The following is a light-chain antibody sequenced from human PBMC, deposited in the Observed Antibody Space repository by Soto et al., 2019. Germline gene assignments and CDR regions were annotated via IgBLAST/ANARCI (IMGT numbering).Light chain of an antibody. Sequence: EIVMTQSPATLSVSPGETATLSCRASQSVNYNLAWYQQKPGQGPRLLIYGAFTRATGIAARFSGSGSATEFTLTISSLQSEDFAVYYCQQYKNWPPLTFGGGTKVEI. CDR2: GAF. CDR1: QSVNYN. J-gene: IGKJ4*01. V-gene: IGKV3-15*01. CDR3: QQYKNWPPLT.